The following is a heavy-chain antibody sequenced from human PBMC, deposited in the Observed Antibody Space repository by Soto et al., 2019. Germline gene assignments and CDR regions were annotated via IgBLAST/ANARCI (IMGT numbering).Heavy chain of an antibody. Sequence: PGGSLRLSCAASGFTFSDYYMSWIRQAPGKGLKWVSYISSSGSTIYYADTVKGRFTISRENAKTSLYLQMNSLRAGKTAEYYCARGRSCGLTLRDNCGFDPWGQGT. J-gene: IGHJ5*02. CDR3: ARGRSCGLTLRDNCGFDP. CDR2: ISSSGSTI. V-gene: IGHV3-11*01. D-gene: IGHD1-20*01. CDR1: GFTFSDYY.